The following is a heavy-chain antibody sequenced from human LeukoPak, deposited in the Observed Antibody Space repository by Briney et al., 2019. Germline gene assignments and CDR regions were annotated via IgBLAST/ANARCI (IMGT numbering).Heavy chain of an antibody. Sequence: SETLSLTCTVSGDSISSGSYYWSWIRQPAGKGLEWIGRIYTSESTNYNPSLKSRVTISVDTSKNQFSLKLSTVTAADTAVYYCARRKVWFGELYDCWGQGTLVTVSS. CDR2: IYTSEST. J-gene: IGHJ4*02. CDR1: GDSISSGSYY. V-gene: IGHV4-61*02. CDR3: ARRKVWFGELYDC. D-gene: IGHD3-10*01.